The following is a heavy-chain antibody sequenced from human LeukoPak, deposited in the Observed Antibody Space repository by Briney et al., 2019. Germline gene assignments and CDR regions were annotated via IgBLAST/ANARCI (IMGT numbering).Heavy chain of an antibody. CDR1: GFTFSSYA. D-gene: IGHD3-10*01. CDR2: ISGSGGST. Sequence: RGSLRLSCAASGFTFSSYAMSWVRQAPGKGLEWVSAISGSGGSTYYADSVKGRFTISRDNSKNTLYLQMNSLRAEDTAVYYCAKGTYYYGSGSYTFPDYWGQGTLVTVSS. V-gene: IGHV3-23*01. CDR3: AKGTYYYGSGSYTFPDY. J-gene: IGHJ4*02.